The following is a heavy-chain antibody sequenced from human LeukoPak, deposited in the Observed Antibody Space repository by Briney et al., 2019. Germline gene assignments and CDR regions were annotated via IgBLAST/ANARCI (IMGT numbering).Heavy chain of an antibody. CDR3: AREGWGVTAADLYYFDY. V-gene: IGHV1-2*02. CDR1: GYTFTGYY. J-gene: IGHJ4*02. D-gene: IGHD6-13*01. CDR2: INPNSGGT. Sequence: ASVKVSCKASGYTFTGYYMHWVRQAPGQGLKWMGWINPNSGGTNYAQKFQGRVTMTRDTSISTAYMELSRLRSEDTAVYYCAREGWGVTAADLYYFDYWGQGTLVTVSS.